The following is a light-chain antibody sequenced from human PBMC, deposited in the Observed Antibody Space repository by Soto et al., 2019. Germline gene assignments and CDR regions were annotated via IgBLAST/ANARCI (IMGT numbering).Light chain of an antibody. V-gene: IGKV1-39*01. CDR1: QTISGY. J-gene: IGKJ2*01. CDR3: QQSYSTPYT. Sequence: DIQLTQSPSSLSASVGDRVTISCRASQTISGYLNWYQQKPGKAPNLLIFTASTLPSGVPSRFSGSGYATDFTLTITDVQPEDFATYYCQQSYSTPYTFGQGTRLDIK. CDR2: TAS.